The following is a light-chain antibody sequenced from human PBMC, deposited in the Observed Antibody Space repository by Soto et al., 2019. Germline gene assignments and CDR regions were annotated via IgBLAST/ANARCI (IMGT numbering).Light chain of an antibody. CDR3: QQGYSFPLLT. CDR1: QVISNW. J-gene: IGKJ4*01. Sequence: DIQMTQSPSSVSASVGDRVTITCRASQVISNWVAWYQQNPGKAPKLLIYSASSLQSGVPSRFSGSGFGTDFTLTISSLQPEDFATYFCQQGYSFPLLTFGGGTKVEIK. CDR2: SAS. V-gene: IGKV1-12*01.